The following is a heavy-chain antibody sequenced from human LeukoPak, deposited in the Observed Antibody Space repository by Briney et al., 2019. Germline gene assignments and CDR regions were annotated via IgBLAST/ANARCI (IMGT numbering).Heavy chain of an antibody. V-gene: IGHV4-59*01. CDR1: SGSISSYY. D-gene: IGHD1-26*01. CDR3: ARERVGTTIVSVFDY. Sequence: KPSETLSLTCTVSSGSISSYYWSWIRQPPGKGLEWIGYISYSGSTNYNPSLKSRVTMSVDTSKNQFSLKLSSVTAADTAVYYCARERVGTTIVSVFDYWGQGTLVTVSS. J-gene: IGHJ4*02. CDR2: ISYSGST.